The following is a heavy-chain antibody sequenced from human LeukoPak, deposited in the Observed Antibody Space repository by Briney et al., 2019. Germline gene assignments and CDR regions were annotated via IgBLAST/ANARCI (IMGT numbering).Heavy chain of an antibody. V-gene: IGHV4-34*01. CDR1: GGSFSGYY. Sequence: SETLSLTCAVYGGSFSGYYWSWIRQPPGKGLECIGEINHSGSTNYNPSLKSRVTISVDTSKNQFSLKLSSVTAADTAVYYCARVPQGGARGLVVFDIWGQGTMVTVSS. CDR2: INHSGST. D-gene: IGHD3-16*01. CDR3: ARVPQGGARGLVVFDI. J-gene: IGHJ3*02.